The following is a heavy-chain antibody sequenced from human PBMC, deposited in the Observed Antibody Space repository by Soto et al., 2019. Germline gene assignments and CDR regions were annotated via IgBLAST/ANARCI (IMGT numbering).Heavy chain of an antibody. J-gene: IGHJ6*02. Sequence: QVQLVQSGDEVKKPGASVKVSCKASGYIFVNYGIAWVRQAPGQGLEWMGWISPYTGNTHSATKVQARLTMTTDTSTSTAYVDLGSLTSDDTAVYYCVMVDNYVTPTPQDVRGQGTTVTVSS. V-gene: IGHV1-18*01. CDR1: GYIFVNYG. CDR2: ISPYTGNT. D-gene: IGHD3-16*01. CDR3: VMVDNYVTPTPQDV.